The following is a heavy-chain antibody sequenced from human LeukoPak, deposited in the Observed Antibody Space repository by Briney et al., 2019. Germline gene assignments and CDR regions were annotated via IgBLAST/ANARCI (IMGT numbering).Heavy chain of an antibody. J-gene: IGHJ6*04. Sequence: GGSLRLSCAPSGFTVSSRYMSWVRRAPGKGLEWVSVIYVDGSTYYTGSVKGRFTISRDNFKNTLYLQMNSLRAEDTAVYYCATVRGDYARGMNGMDVWGKGTTVTVSS. CDR2: IYVDGST. CDR1: GFTVSSRY. D-gene: IGHD4-17*01. V-gene: IGHV3-53*01. CDR3: ATVRGDYARGMNGMDV.